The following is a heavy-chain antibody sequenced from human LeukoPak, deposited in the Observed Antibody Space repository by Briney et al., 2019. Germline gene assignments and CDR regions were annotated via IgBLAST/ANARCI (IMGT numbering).Heavy chain of an antibody. D-gene: IGHD1-26*01. Sequence: GGSLRLSCAASGFTSSSYAMSWVRQAPGKGLEWVSVIYSGDSTYYADSVKGRFTISRDDSKNTLYLQMNSLRAEGTAVYYCLGGSQFHLRAFDIWGQGTMVTVSS. CDR3: LGGSQFHLRAFDI. J-gene: IGHJ3*02. V-gene: IGHV3-53*01. CDR2: IYSGDST. CDR1: GFTSSSYA.